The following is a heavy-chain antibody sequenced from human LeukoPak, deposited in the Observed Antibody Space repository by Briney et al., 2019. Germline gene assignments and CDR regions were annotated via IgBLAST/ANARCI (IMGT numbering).Heavy chain of an antibody. CDR2: ISSSGSTI. J-gene: IGHJ4*02. V-gene: IGHV3-11*01. D-gene: IGHD2-8*02. Sequence: PGGSLRLSCAASGFTFSDYYMSWIRQAPGKGLEWVSYISSSGSTIYYADSVKGRFTISRDNAKNSLYLQMNSLRAEDTAVYYCARVRPPGGVAPYFDYWGQGTLVTVSS. CDR3: ARVRPPGGVAPYFDY. CDR1: GFTFSDYY.